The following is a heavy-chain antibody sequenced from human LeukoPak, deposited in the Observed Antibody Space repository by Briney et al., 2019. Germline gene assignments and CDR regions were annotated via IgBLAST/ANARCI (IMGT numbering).Heavy chain of an antibody. CDR1: GGSFSGYY. D-gene: IGHD3-10*01. J-gene: IGHJ6*03. CDR2: INHSGST. Sequence: ALETLSLTCAVYGGSFSGYYWSWIRQPPGKGLEWIGEINHSGSTNYNPSLKSRVTISVDTSKNQFSLKLSSVTAADTAVYYCARRRLTYDYGSGSYYDPIYYYYYMDVWGKGTTVTVSS. V-gene: IGHV4-34*01. CDR3: ARRRLTYDYGSGSYYDPIYYYYYMDV.